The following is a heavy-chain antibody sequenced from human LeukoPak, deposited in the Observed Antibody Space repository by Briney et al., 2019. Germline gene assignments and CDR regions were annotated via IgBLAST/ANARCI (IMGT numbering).Heavy chain of an antibody. V-gene: IGHV3-66*01. CDR2: IYSGGST. J-gene: IGHJ4*02. CDR3: ARDPHYYGSGSYFSYSDY. CDR1: GFTVSSNY. D-gene: IGHD3-10*01. Sequence: GGSLRLSCAASGFTVSSNYMSWVRQAPGKGLEWVSVIYSGGSTYYADSVKGRFTISRDNSKNTLYLQMNSLRAEDTAVYYCARDPHYYGSGSYFSYSDYWGQGTLVTVSS.